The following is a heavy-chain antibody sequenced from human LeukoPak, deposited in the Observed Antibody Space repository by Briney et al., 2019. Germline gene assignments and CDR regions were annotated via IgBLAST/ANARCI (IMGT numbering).Heavy chain of an antibody. CDR3: ARGVYSNYPNYYYMDV. CDR1: GFRFDDYG. CDR2: IRWSGGST. Sequence: PGGSLRLSCAASGFRFDDYGMSWVRQPPGKGLEWVSGIRWSGGSTGYADSVKGRFIISRGNAKNSLYLQMNSLRAEDSALYYRARGVYSNYPNYYYMDVWGKGTTVTVSS. J-gene: IGHJ6*03. V-gene: IGHV3-20*04. D-gene: IGHD4-11*01.